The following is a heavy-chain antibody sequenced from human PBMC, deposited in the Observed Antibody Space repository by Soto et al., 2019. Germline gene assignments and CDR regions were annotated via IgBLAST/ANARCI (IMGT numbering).Heavy chain of an antibody. D-gene: IGHD5-18*01. CDR3: AKDREKLDTAMAPFRY. CDR1: GFTFSSYG. V-gene: IGHV3-30*18. Sequence: GGSLRLSCAASGFTFSSYGMHWVRQAPGKGLEWVAVISYDGSNKYYADSVKGRFTISRDNSKNTLYLQMNSLRAEDTAVYYCAKDREKLDTAMAPFRYWGQGTLVTVSS. CDR2: ISYDGSNK. J-gene: IGHJ4*02.